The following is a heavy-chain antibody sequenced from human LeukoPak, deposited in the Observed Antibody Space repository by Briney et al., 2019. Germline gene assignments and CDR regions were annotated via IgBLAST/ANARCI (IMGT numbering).Heavy chain of an antibody. Sequence: SETLSLTCTVSGGSISSYYWSWIRQPPGKGLEWIGYIYYSGSTNYNPSLKSRVTISVDTSKNQFSLKLSSVTAADTAVYYCARLNDDYGGTFFDHWGQGTLVTVSS. CDR2: IYYSGST. CDR3: ARLNDDYGGTFFDH. CDR1: GGSISSYY. J-gene: IGHJ4*02. D-gene: IGHD4-23*01. V-gene: IGHV4-59*01.